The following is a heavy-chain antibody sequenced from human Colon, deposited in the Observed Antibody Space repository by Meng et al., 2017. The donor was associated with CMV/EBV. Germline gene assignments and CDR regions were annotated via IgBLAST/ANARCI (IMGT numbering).Heavy chain of an antibody. D-gene: IGHD2/OR15-2a*01. CDR3: AKSRSSTPGIVDD. CDR2: IYDTGIT. J-gene: IGHJ4*02. Sequence: LMESRPGLVTPPATLSRTFIVSVFSVTSGAYHWSWIRQSPEKVLEWIGYIYDTGITIYNPSLKSRVTIFLETSKNQFSLNLNSMTTADTAVYYCAKSRSSTPGIVDDWGQGTLVTVSS. V-gene: IGHV4-61*08. CDR1: VFSVTSGAYH.